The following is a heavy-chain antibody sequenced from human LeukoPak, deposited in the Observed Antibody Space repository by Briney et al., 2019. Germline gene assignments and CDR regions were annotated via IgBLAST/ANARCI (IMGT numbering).Heavy chain of an antibody. Sequence: SETLSLTCSVSSDSMRGHYWSWIRQAPRKGLEWIDYVYHTGTTSDNPSLRGRLTISVDTSTNQFSMKLRSVTAADAAVYYCARGSVATMYFFYYMDVWGKGTTVTVSS. J-gene: IGHJ6*03. CDR1: SDSMRGHY. CDR2: VYHTGTT. D-gene: IGHD5-24*01. CDR3: ARGSVATMYFFYYMDV. V-gene: IGHV4-59*11.